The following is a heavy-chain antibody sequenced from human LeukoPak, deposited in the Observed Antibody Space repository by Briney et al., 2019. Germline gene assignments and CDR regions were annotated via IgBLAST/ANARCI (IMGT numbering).Heavy chain of an antibody. CDR1: GYTFTSYG. CDR3: AKDLSPEIAAAGTDAFDI. J-gene: IGHJ3*02. V-gene: IGHV1-18*01. Sequence: ASVKVSCKASGYTFTSYGISWVRQAPGQGLEWMGWISAYNGNTNYAQKLQGRVTMTTDTSTSTAYMELRSLRSDDTAVYYCAKDLSPEIAAAGTDAFDIWGQGTMVTVSS. D-gene: IGHD6-13*01. CDR2: ISAYNGNT.